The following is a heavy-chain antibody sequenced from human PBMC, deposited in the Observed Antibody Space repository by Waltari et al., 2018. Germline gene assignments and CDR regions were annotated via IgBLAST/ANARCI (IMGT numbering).Heavy chain of an antibody. D-gene: IGHD6-6*01. Sequence: EVQVVQAGAEVKKPGESVKISCKGSGYSFTSYWIGWGRQMPGKGLEWMWILSPGDPDTRYRPSVPAQVTSSADQSISTAYLQWSRLKASDTAMYYCATGSSSLPGAFDIWGQGTLVTVSS. V-gene: IGHV5-51*01. CDR3: ATGSSSLPGAFDI. CDR1: GYSFTSYW. J-gene: IGHJ3*02. CDR2: LSPGDPDT.